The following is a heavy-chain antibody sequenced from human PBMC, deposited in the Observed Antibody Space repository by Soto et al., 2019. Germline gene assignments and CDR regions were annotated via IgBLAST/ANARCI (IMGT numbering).Heavy chain of an antibody. CDR3: ARDTYYDSSGYFYYYYGMDV. CDR2: ISSSSSYI. CDR1: GFTFSSYS. D-gene: IGHD3-22*01. V-gene: IGHV3-21*01. J-gene: IGHJ6*02. Sequence: EVQLVESGGGLVKPGGSLRLSCAASGFTFSSYSVNWVRQAPGKGLEWVSSISSSSSYIYYADSVKGRFTISRDNAKNSLYLQMNSLRAEDTAVYYCARDTYYDSSGYFYYYYGMDVWGQGTTVTVSS.